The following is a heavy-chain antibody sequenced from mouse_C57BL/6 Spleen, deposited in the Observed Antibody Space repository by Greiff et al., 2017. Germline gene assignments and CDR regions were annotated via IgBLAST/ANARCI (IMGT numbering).Heavy chain of an antibody. J-gene: IGHJ3*01. D-gene: IGHD4-1*01. CDR3: ASGSPWFAY. V-gene: IGHV1-81*01. Sequence: QVQLQQSGAELARPGASVKLSCKASGYTFTSYGISWVKQRPGQGLEWIGEIYPRSGNSYYNEKFKGKATLTADKSSSTAYMELRSLTSEDSAVYFCASGSPWFAYWGQGTLVTVSA. CDR2: IYPRSGNS. CDR1: GYTFTSYG.